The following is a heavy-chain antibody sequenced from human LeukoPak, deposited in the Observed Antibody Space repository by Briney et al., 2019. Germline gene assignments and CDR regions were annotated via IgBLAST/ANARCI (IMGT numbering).Heavy chain of an antibody. Sequence: SETLSLTCAVSGVPFSNYYWSWVRQSPRQGLEWIGEINHSGCTNYNPSLKSRVTMSIDTSKNQFSLTLTSVTAADAGVYYCTRAVAGHPDWGQGTLVTVSS. CDR1: GVPFSNYY. CDR2: INHSGCT. V-gene: IGHV4-34*01. D-gene: IGHD6-19*01. J-gene: IGHJ4*02. CDR3: TRAVAGHPD.